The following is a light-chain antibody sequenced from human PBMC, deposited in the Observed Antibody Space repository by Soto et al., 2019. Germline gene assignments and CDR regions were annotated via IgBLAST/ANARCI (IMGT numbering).Light chain of an antibody. CDR2: GIS. CDR3: QQYITLPHT. J-gene: IGKJ2*01. V-gene: IGKV3-20*01. Sequence: ENLLTQSPGTLSLSPGERATLSCRASQSVTNNFFAWYQQKPGQAPRLLIYGISSRATGIPDRFSGSGSGTDFTLTISRLEPEDFVVYYCQQYITLPHTFGQGTKLEVK. CDR1: QSVTNNF.